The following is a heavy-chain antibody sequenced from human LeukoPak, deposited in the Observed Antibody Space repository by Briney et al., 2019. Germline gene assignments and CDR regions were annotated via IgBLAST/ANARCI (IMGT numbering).Heavy chain of an antibody. J-gene: IGHJ4*02. V-gene: IGHV4-59*12. CDR1: GGSISSYY. CDR2: IYYSGST. D-gene: IGHD3-22*01. Sequence: PSETLSLTCTVSGGSISSYYWSWIRQPPGKGLEWIGYIYYSGSTNYNPSLKSRVTISVDTSKNQFSLKLSSVTAADTAVYYCARGRAMFFYDSSGYYYFDYWGQGTLVTVSS. CDR3: ARGRAMFFYDSSGYYYFDY.